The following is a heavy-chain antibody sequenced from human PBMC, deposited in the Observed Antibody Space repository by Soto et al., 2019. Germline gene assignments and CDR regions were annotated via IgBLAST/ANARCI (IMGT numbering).Heavy chain of an antibody. CDR2: FYSGGST. V-gene: IGHV3-53*01. Sequence: EVQLVESGGGLIQPGGSLRLSCAASGFTVSSNHMSWFRQAPGKGLERVSLFYSGGSTYYADSVKGRFIISRDNSNNTLYLQMNSLRAEDTAVYYCARDSKGPFDYWGQGTLVTVSS. CDR1: GFTVSSNH. J-gene: IGHJ4*02. CDR3: ARDSKGPFDY.